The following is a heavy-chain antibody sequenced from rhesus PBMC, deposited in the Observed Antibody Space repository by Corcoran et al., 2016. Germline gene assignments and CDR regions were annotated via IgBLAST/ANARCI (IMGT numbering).Heavy chain of an antibody. CDR1: GFTFSSYG. CDR3: AKDRIAAAGTFDY. CDR2: ISDTGGST. J-gene: IGHJ4*01. D-gene: IGHD6-25*01. Sequence: EVQLVETGGGLVQPGGSLRLSCAASGFTFSSYGMSWVRQARGEGLEWVSGISDTGGSTYSADSVKGRFTISRDNSKNTLSLQMNSLRAEDTAVYYCAKDRIAAAGTFDYWGQGVLVTVSS. V-gene: IGHV3S5*01.